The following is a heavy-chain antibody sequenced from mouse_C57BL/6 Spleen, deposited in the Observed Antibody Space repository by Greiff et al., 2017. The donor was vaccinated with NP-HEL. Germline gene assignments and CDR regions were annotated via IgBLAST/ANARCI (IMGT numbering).Heavy chain of an antibody. CDR3: AKYYDYDDWYFDV. J-gene: IGHJ1*03. V-gene: IGHV5-17*01. CDR1: GFTFSDYG. CDR2: ISSGSSTI. D-gene: IGHD2-4*01. Sequence: EVQVVESGGGLVKPGGSLKLSCAASGFTFSDYGMHWVRQAPEKGLEWVAYISSGSSTIYYADTVKGRFTISRDNAKNTLFLQMTSLRSEDTAMYYCAKYYDYDDWYFDVWGTGTTVTVSS.